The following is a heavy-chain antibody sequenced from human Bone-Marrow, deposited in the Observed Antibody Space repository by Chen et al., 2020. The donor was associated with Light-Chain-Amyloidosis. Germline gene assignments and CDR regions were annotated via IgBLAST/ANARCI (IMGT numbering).Heavy chain of an antibody. CDR3: ARDLNWGWTFGAFDI. J-gene: IGHJ3*02. CDR2: IYHSGST. D-gene: IGHD7-27*01. V-gene: IGHV4-38-2*02. CDR1: GYSISSGYY. Sequence: QVQLQESGPGLVKPSETLSLTCAVSGYSISSGYYWGWIRQPPGKGLEWIGIIYHSGSTYYNPSLKSRVTISVDTSKNQFSLKLSSVTAADTAVYYCARDLNWGWTFGAFDIWGQGTMVTVSS.